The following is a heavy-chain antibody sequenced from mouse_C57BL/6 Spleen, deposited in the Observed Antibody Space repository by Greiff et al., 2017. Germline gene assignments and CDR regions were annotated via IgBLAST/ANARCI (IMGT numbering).Heavy chain of an antibody. CDR3: ARSSNWDYYFDY. CDR1: GFTFTDYY. D-gene: IGHD4-1*01. V-gene: IGHV7-3*01. Sequence: EVKVVESGGGLVQPGGSLSLSCAASGFTFTDYYMSWVRQPPGKALEWLGFIRNKANGYTTEYSASVKGRFTISRDNSQSILYLQMNALRAEDSATYYCARSSNWDYYFDYWGQGTTLTVSS. CDR2: IRNKANGYTT. J-gene: IGHJ2*01.